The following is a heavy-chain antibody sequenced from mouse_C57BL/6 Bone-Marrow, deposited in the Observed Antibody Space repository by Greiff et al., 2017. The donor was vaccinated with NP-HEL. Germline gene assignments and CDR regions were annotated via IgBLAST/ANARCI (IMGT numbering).Heavy chain of an antibody. V-gene: IGHV5-15*01. J-gene: IGHJ4*01. Sequence: EVKVVESGGGLVQPGGSLKLSCAASGFTFSDYGMAWVRQAPRKGPEWVAFISNLAYSIYYADTVTGRFTISRENAKNTLYLEMSSLRSEDTAMYYCARRSHYYGSSFYAMDYWGQGTSVTVSS. CDR3: ARRSHYYGSSFYAMDY. CDR1: GFTFSDYG. CDR2: ISNLAYSI. D-gene: IGHD1-1*01.